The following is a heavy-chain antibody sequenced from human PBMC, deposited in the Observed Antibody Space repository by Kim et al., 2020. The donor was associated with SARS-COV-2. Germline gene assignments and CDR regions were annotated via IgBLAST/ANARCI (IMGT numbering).Heavy chain of an antibody. CDR3: ATPGGGSNWSLFHY. Sequence: GGSLRLSCAASGFTFSSYAMSWVRQAPGKGLEWVTTISSSGGTTYYADSVKGRFTISRDNSKSTLFLQMNSLRAEDTAIYYCATPGGGSNWSLFHYWGQG. V-gene: IGHV3-23*01. CDR2: ISSSGGTT. D-gene: IGHD6-13*01. J-gene: IGHJ4*02. CDR1: GFTFSSYA.